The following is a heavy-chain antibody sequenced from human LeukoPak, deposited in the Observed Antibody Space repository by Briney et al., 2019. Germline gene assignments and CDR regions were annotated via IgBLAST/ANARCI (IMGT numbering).Heavy chain of an antibody. CDR2: ISSSSYI. CDR3: ARDGFYYDSSGYSYYFDY. Sequence: GGSLRLSCAASGFTFSSYSMNWVRQAPGKGLEWVSSISSSSYIYYADSVKGRFTISRDNAKNSLYLQMNSLRAEDTAVYYCARDGFYYDSSGYSYYFDYWGQGTLVTVSS. D-gene: IGHD3-22*01. J-gene: IGHJ4*02. V-gene: IGHV3-21*01. CDR1: GFTFSSYS.